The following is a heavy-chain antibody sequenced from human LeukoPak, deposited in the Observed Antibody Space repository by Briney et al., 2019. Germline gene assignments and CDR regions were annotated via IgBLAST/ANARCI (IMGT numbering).Heavy chain of an antibody. CDR1: GFTFSSYE. D-gene: IGHD3-3*02. CDR3: TGDTSTISFDY. Sequence: GGSLRLSCAASGFTFSSYEMNWVRQAPGKGLEWVSYISSSGSTIYYADSVKGRFTNSRDNARNSLYLQMNSLRSEDTAGYYCTGDTSTISFDYWGQGTLVTVSS. J-gene: IGHJ4*02. V-gene: IGHV3-48*03. CDR2: ISSSGSTI.